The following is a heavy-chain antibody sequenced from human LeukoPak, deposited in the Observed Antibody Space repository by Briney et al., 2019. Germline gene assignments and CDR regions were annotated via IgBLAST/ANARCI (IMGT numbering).Heavy chain of an antibody. V-gene: IGHV4-61*02. Sequence: NPSETLSLTRTVSGGSISSSSYYWGWIRQPAGKGLEWIGRIYTSGSTNYNPSLKSRVTISVDTSKNQFSLKLSSVTAADTAVYYCARERGVWFGTPDQNWFDPWGQGTLVTVSS. CDR1: GGSISSSSYY. CDR3: ARERGVWFGTPDQNWFDP. D-gene: IGHD3-10*01. CDR2: IYTSGST. J-gene: IGHJ5*02.